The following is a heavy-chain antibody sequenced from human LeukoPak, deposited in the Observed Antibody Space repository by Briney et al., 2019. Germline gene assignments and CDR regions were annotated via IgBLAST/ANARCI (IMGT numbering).Heavy chain of an antibody. Sequence: SETLSLTCSVSGGSISSYYWSWIRQPAGKGLEWIGRIYTSGSTNYNPSLKSRVTISVDTSKNQFSLKLSSVTAADTAVYYCARDHCSSTSCYNGRDAFDIWGQGTMVTVSS. CDR3: ARDHCSSTSCYNGRDAFDI. J-gene: IGHJ3*02. V-gene: IGHV4-4*07. CDR2: IYTSGST. CDR1: GGSISSYY. D-gene: IGHD2-2*02.